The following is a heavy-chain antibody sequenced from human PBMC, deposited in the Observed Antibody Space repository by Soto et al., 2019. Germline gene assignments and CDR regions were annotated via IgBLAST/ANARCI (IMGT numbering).Heavy chain of an antibody. V-gene: IGHV4-30-4*01. CDR2: IYYSGST. Sequence: SETLSLTCTFSGGSISSGDYYWSWIRQPPGKGLEWIGYIYYSGSTYYNPSLKSRVTISVDTSKNQFSLKLSSVTAADTAVYYCARGNSDYLYYFDYWGQGTLVTVSS. CDR3: ARGNSDYLYYFDY. D-gene: IGHD5-12*01. CDR1: GGSISSGDYY. J-gene: IGHJ4*02.